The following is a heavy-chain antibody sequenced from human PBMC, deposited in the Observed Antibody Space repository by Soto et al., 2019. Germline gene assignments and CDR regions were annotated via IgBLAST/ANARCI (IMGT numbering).Heavy chain of an antibody. CDR1: GFTFSSYG. D-gene: IGHD3-10*01. CDR2: ISYDGSNK. CDR3: AKDSAGVYSFDY. J-gene: IGHJ4*02. V-gene: IGHV3-30*18. Sequence: GGSLRLSCAASGFTFSSYGMHWVRQAPGKGLEWVAVISYDGSNKYYADSVKGRFTISRDNSKNTLYLQMNSLRAEDTAVYYCAKDSAGVYSFDYWGQGTLVTVSS.